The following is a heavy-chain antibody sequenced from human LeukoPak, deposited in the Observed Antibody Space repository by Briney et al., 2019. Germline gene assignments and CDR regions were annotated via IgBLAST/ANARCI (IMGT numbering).Heavy chain of an antibody. Sequence: PGGSLRLSCAASGFTFSSYSMNWVRQAPGKGLEWGSSISSSSSYIYYADSVKGRFTISRDNAKNSLYLQMNSLRAEDTAVYYCARDRGDYVWGSYRFDAFDIWGQGTMVTFSS. CDR3: ARDRGDYVWGSYRFDAFDI. CDR1: GFTFSSYS. CDR2: ISSSSSYI. V-gene: IGHV3-21*01. D-gene: IGHD3-16*02. J-gene: IGHJ3*02.